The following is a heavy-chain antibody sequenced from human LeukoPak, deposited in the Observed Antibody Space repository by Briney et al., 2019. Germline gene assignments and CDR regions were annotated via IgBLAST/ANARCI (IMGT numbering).Heavy chain of an antibody. CDR2: ISGSGGST. D-gene: IGHD2-2*01. V-gene: IGHV3-23*01. J-gene: IGHJ5*02. Sequence: GGSLRLSCAASGFTFSSYAMSWVRQAPGKGLEWVSAISGSGGSTYYADSVKGRFTISRDNSKNTLYLQMNSLRAEDTAVYYCAKESYCSSTSCYFRGWFDPWGQGTLVTVSS. CDR1: GFTFSSYA. CDR3: AKESYCSSTSCYFRGWFDP.